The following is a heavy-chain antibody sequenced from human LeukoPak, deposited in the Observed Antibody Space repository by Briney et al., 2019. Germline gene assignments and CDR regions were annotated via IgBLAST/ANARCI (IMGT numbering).Heavy chain of an antibody. J-gene: IGHJ5*02. CDR1: GYTFTIYG. Sequence: ASVKVSCKASGYTFTIYGISWVRQAPGQGLEWMGWINGYNGNTNYTQKLQGRVTMTTDTSTSTAYMDLRSLRSEDTAMYYCARALPHRRLMDTTMEQHWFDPWGQGTLVTVSS. V-gene: IGHV1-18*01. D-gene: IGHD5-18*01. CDR3: ARALPHRRLMDTTMEQHWFDP. CDR2: INGYNGNT.